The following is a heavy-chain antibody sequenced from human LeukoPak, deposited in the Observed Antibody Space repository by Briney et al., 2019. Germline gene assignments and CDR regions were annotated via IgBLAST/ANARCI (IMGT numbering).Heavy chain of an antibody. CDR3: ARSQTTGFGESINY. D-gene: IGHD3-10*01. Sequence: ASVKVSCKASGYTFTSYAMNWVRQAPGQGLEWMGWITAYNGNTRYAQKFQGRLTLTTDTSTTTAYMEVTNLRSDDTAVYYCARSQTTGFGESINYWGQGTLVTVSS. J-gene: IGHJ4*02. CDR1: GYTFTSYA. V-gene: IGHV1-18*01. CDR2: ITAYNGNT.